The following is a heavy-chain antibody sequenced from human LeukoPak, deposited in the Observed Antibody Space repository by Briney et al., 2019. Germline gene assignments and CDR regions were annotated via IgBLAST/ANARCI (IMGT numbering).Heavy chain of an antibody. D-gene: IGHD3-3*01. CDR3: ARRLSLRFDAFAI. CDR2: MSDIGPNT. CDR1: GFGVSDYA. V-gene: IGHV3-23*01. Sequence: GGSLRLSCAASGFGVSDYAMTWIRQSPGKGLEWVSSMSDIGPNTYYADSVKGRFTISRDTSKNTVFLQMNSLRAEDTALYYCARRLSLRFDAFAIWGPGSMVTVSS. J-gene: IGHJ3*02.